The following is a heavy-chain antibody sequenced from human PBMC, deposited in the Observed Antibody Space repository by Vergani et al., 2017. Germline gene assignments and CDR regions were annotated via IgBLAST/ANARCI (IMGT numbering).Heavy chain of an antibody. V-gene: IGHV3-30*18. Sequence: QVQLVESGGGVVQPGRSLRLSCAASGFTFSSYGMHWVRQAPGKGLEWVAVISYDGSNKYYADSVKGRFTISRDNSKHTLYLQMNSRRAEDTAVYYCAKAPPIAQYGMDVWGQGTTVTVSS. CDR1: GFTFSSYG. D-gene: IGHD2-21*01. CDR3: AKAPPIAQYGMDV. CDR2: ISYDGSNK. J-gene: IGHJ6*02.